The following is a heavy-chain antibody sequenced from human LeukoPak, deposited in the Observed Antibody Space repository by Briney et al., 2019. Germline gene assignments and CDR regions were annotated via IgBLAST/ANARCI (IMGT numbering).Heavy chain of an antibody. Sequence: GGSLRLSCAASGFTFSSYWTHWVRQAPGKGLVWVSRINSDGSSTSYADSVKGRFTISRDNAKNTLYLQMNSLRAEDTAVYYCARAWEGCSSTSCYDVVSWFDPWGQGTLVTVSS. J-gene: IGHJ5*02. CDR3: ARAWEGCSSTSCYDVVSWFDP. D-gene: IGHD2-2*01. V-gene: IGHV3-74*01. CDR2: INSDGSST. CDR1: GFTFSSYW.